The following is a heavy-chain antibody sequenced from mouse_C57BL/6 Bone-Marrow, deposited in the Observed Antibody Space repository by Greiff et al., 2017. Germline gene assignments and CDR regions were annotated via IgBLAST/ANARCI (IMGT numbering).Heavy chain of an antibody. CDR2: INPGSGGT. J-gene: IGHJ3*01. V-gene: IGHV1-54*01. CDR1: GYAFTNYL. Sequence: QLKQSGAELVRPGTSVKVSCKASGYAFTNYLIEWVKQRPGQGLEWIGVINPGSGGTNYNEKFKGKATLTADKSSSTAYMQLSSLTSEDSAVYFCARLYYYGSRWFAYWGQGTLVTVSA. CDR3: ARLYYYGSRWFAY. D-gene: IGHD1-1*01.